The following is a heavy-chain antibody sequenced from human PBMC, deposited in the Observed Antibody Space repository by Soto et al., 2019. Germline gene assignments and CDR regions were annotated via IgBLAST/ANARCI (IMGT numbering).Heavy chain of an antibody. Sequence: QVHLVQSGAEVKKPGSSVKVSCKASGGTFSSYAISWARQAPGQGLEWMGGFIPIFGTTNYAQKFQGRVTITADESTSTAYMELSSLRSEDTAVYYCTRDRGRRYNDGRGYYYSAYWGQGTLVTVSS. CDR1: GGTFSSYA. CDR2: FIPIFGTT. V-gene: IGHV1-69*01. CDR3: TRDRGRRYNDGRGYYYSAY. D-gene: IGHD3-22*01. J-gene: IGHJ4*02.